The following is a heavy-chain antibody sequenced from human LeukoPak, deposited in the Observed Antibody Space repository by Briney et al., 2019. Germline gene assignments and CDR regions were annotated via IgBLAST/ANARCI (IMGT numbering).Heavy chain of an antibody. CDR2: IIPIFGTA. Sequence: SVKVSCKASGGTFSSCAISWVRQAPGQGLEWMGGIIPIFGTANYAQKFQGRVTITADESTSTAYMELSSLRSEDTAVYYCATRPDYYDSSGYDYWGQGTLVTVSS. V-gene: IGHV1-69*13. CDR1: GGTFSSCA. J-gene: IGHJ4*02. CDR3: ATRPDYYDSSGYDY. D-gene: IGHD3-22*01.